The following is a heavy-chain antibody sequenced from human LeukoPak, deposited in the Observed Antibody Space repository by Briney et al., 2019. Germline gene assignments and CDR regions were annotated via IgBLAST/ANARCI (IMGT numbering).Heavy chain of an antibody. CDR3: AQAHCSSTSCYAGWFDP. D-gene: IGHD2-2*01. J-gene: IGHJ5*02. Sequence: SETLSLTCAVYGGSFSGYYWGWIRQPPGKGLEWIGEINQSGSTNYNPSLKTRVTISVDTSKNQFSLKLRSVTAADTAVYYCAQAHCSSTSCYAGWFDPWGQGTLVTVSS. CDR2: INQSGST. V-gene: IGHV4-34*01. CDR1: GGSFSGYY.